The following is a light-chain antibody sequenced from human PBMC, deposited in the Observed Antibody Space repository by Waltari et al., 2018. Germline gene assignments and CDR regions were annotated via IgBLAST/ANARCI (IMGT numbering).Light chain of an antibody. V-gene: IGLV2-14*03. Sequence: QSALTQPASVSGSPGQSITIPCTGTSSDIGPYDYVSWYQQHPGKAPKLIIYDFTGRPSVISVGFSGSKYGNMASLTISGLQAGDEAFYHCSSYETRNTVVFGGGTKLTVL. J-gene: IGLJ2*01. CDR1: SSDIGPYDY. CDR2: DFT. CDR3: SSYETRNTVV.